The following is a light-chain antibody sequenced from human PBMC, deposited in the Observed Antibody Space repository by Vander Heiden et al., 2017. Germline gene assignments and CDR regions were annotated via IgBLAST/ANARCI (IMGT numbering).Light chain of an antibody. CDR3: GNENNAPGT. J-gene: IGKJ1*01. CDR2: AGS. CDR1: QGISHY. V-gene: IGKV1-27*01. Sequence: DIQITKSPSSLSASVGDRFTLPCRASQGISHYLAWYQQKPGKVPKLLLYAGSVLQPGLPSRYRGNRPGTDFSLTVSSLQLENVATCFFGNENNAPGTFGEGTKVELK.